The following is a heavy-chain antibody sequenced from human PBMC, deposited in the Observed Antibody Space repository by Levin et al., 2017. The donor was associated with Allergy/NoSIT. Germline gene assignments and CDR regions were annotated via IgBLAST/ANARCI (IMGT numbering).Heavy chain of an antibody. J-gene: IGHJ4*02. CDR2: IIPSFGTA. CDR3: SRSQKKYYYDTSGYPCDS. V-gene: IGHV1-69*06. CDR1: GDTFSSSV. Sequence: SVKVSCKASGDTFSSSVISWVRQAPGHGLEWMGGIIPSFGTANYTHNLQGRVTFSADKLTRTAYMELSSLRSEDTAVYYCSRSQKKYYYDTSGYPCDSWGQGTLVTVSS. D-gene: IGHD3-22*01.